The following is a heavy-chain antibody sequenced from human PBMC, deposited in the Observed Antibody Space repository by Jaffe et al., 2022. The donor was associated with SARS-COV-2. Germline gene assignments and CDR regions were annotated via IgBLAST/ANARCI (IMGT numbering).Heavy chain of an antibody. V-gene: IGHV4-61*01. J-gene: IGHJ4*02. D-gene: IGHD5-12*01. CDR2: IYYSGST. Sequence: QVQLQESGPGLVKPSETLSLTCTVSGGSVSSGSYYWSWIRQPPGKGLEWIGYIYYSGSTNYNPSLKSRVTISVDTSKNQFSLKLSSVTAADTAVYYCARVNHGIKWPPQDYFDYWGQGTLVTVSS. CDR1: GGSVSSGSYY. CDR3: ARVNHGIKWPPQDYFDY.